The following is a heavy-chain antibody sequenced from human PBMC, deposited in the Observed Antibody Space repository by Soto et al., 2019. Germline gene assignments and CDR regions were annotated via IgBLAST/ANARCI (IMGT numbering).Heavy chain of an antibody. CDR1: GFTFSSYS. Sequence: GGSLRLSGAASGFTFSSYSSNWVRQSPGKGLEWVSYISSSSSYIYYADSVKGRFTISRDNAKNSLYLQMNSLRAEDTAVYYCARDCSYDFWSGRRGAMDVWGQGTTLTFSS. D-gene: IGHD3-3*01. CDR3: ARDCSYDFWSGRRGAMDV. J-gene: IGHJ6*02. V-gene: IGHV3-21*01. CDR2: ISSSSSYI.